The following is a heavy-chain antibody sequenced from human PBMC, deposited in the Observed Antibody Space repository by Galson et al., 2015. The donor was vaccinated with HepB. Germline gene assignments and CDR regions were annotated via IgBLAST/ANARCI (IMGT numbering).Heavy chain of an antibody. CDR3: VRDKLFFP. D-gene: IGHD3-16*01. V-gene: IGHV3-30-3*01. CDR1: GFTFSSYA. J-gene: IGHJ4*02. CDR2: ISYDGSNK. Sequence: SLRLSCAASGFTFSSYAMHWVRQAPGKGLEWVAVISYDGSNKYYADSVKGRFTISRDNSKNTLYLQMNSLRAEDTAVYYCVRDKLFFPRGQGTLVTVSS.